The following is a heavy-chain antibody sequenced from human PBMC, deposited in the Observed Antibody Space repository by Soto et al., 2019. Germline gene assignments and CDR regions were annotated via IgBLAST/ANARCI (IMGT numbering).Heavy chain of an antibody. CDR2: INVGNDKT. V-gene: IGHV1-3*01. CDR3: ARDPSYYDFWSGYSNWFDP. CDR1: GYTFSSSA. J-gene: IGHJ6*04. D-gene: IGHD3-3*01. Sequence: GASVKVSCKASGYTFSSSAMHWVRQAPGQRLEWMGWINVGNDKTKYSQKFQGRVTITRDTSASIAYMELSSLRSEDTAVYYCARDPSYYDFWSGYSNWFDPWGKGTTVTVSS.